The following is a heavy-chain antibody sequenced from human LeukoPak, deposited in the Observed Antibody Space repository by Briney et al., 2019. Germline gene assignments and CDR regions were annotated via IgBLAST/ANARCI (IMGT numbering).Heavy chain of an antibody. CDR1: GGSFSAYY. D-gene: IGHD3-3*01. CDR2: IYYSGNT. CDR3: ARLLRGYNFGYDFRSIDY. J-gene: IGHJ4*02. V-gene: IGHV4-34*01. Sequence: SETLSLTCAVYGGSFSAYYWSWIRQPPGKGLEWIGTIYYSGNTYYNSSLNSRLTISVDTSKNQFSLKLSSMTAADTAVYYCARLLRGYNFGYDFRSIDYWGQGTLVTVSS.